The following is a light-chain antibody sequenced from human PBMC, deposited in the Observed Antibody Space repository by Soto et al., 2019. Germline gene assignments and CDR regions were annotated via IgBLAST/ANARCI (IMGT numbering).Light chain of an antibody. Sequence: QTVVTQEPSFSVSPGRTATLTCGLSSGSVSTSYYPSWYQQSPGQAPRTLIYNTNTRSSGVPDRFSGSILGNKAALTITGAQADDESDYYCVLYMGGGIWVFGGGTQLTVL. V-gene: IGLV8-61*01. CDR3: VLYMGGGIWV. J-gene: IGLJ3*02. CDR2: NTN. CDR1: SGSVSTSYY.